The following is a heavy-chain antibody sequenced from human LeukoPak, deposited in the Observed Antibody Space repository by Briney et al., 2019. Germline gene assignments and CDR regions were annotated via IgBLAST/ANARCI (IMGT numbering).Heavy chain of an antibody. D-gene: IGHD3-10*01. CDR2: IHPSGSP. CDR1: DASFSGYY. V-gene: IGHV4-34*01. Sequence: SETLSLTCAIYDASFSGYYWSWIRQPPGKGLEWVGEIHPSGSPSYNPSLESRTIISVDASKNQFSLILNSVTAADTALYFCSRGGDASKAGKYWGQGALVTVSS. CDR3: SRGGDASKAGKY. J-gene: IGHJ4*02.